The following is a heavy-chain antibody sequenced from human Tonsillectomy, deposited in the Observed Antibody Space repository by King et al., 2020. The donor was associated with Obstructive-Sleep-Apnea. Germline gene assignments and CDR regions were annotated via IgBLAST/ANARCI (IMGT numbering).Heavy chain of an antibody. CDR1: GFTFGDYA. Sequence: VQLVESGGGLVQPGRSLRLSCTASGFTFGDYAMSWFRQAPGKGLEWVGFIRRKVYGGTTEYAESVKGRFTISRDDSKSIAYLQMTSLKTEDTAVYYCTGDLGYYDTSGYLGFDWGQGTLVTVAS. CDR3: TGDLGYYDTSGYLGFD. D-gene: IGHD3-22*01. J-gene: IGHJ4*02. V-gene: IGHV3-49*03. CDR2: IRRKVYGGTT.